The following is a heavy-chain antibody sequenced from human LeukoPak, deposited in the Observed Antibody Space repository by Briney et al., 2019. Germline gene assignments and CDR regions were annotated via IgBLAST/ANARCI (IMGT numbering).Heavy chain of an antibody. V-gene: IGHV3-48*01. J-gene: IGHJ3*02. CDR3: AKLPLAVAGKYDAFDI. CDR2: ISSSSSTI. D-gene: IGHD6-19*01. Sequence: GGSLRLSCAASGFTFSSYGMNWVRQAPGKGLEWVSYISSSSSTIYYADSVKVRFTISRDNAKNSLYLQMNSLRAEDTAVYSCAKLPLAVAGKYDAFDIWGQGTMVTVSS. CDR1: GFTFSSYG.